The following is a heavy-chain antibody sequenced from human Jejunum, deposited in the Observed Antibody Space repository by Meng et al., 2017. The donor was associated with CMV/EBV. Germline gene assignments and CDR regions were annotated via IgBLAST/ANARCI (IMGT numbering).Heavy chain of an antibody. CDR2: IYWDDDK. CDR1: SLTTYLVG. Sequence: SLTTYLVGVGWIRQPPGKALEWLAFIYWDDDKRYSPTLKSRLTITKDTSNNQVVLTMSNVDPVDTATYYCAHRRLYNGAWNEGCFDYWGQGILVTVSS. CDR3: AHRRLYNGAWNEGCFDY. V-gene: IGHV2-5*02. D-gene: IGHD1-1*01. J-gene: IGHJ4*02.